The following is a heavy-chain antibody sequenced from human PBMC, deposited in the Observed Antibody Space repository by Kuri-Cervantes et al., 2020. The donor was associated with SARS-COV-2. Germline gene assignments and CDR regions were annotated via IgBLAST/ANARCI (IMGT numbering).Heavy chain of an antibody. D-gene: IGHD2-21*01. CDR1: GFTVSSNY. CDR2: IYSGGST. Sequence: GESLKISCAASGFTVSSNYMSWVRQAPGKGLEWVSVIYSGGSTYYADSVKGRFTISRDNSKNTLYLHMKSLRSEDTAMYYCAEDRVGVQDFWGQGTLVTVSS. J-gene: IGHJ4*02. CDR3: AEDRVGVQDF. V-gene: IGHV3-53*05.